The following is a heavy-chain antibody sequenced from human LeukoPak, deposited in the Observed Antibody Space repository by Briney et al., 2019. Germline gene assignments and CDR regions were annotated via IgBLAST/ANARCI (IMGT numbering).Heavy chain of an antibody. Sequence: SETLSLTCTVSGYSISSGYYWGWIRQPAGKGLEWIGRIYTSGSTNYNPSLKSRVTISVDTSKNQFSLKLSSVTAADTAVYYCARQGRLSVVVSAASSVYYAFDIWGQGTMVTVSS. CDR3: ARQGRLSVVVSAASSVYYAFDI. V-gene: IGHV4-61*02. D-gene: IGHD2-2*01. CDR2: IYTSGST. J-gene: IGHJ3*02. CDR1: GYSISSGYY.